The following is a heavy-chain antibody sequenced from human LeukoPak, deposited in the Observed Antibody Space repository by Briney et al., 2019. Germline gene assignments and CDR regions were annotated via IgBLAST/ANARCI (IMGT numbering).Heavy chain of an antibody. D-gene: IGHD6-19*01. V-gene: IGHV6-1*01. CDR3: ARAPYSSGLKYYYYYGMDV. J-gene: IGHJ6*02. CDR1: GDSVSSNSAA. Sequence: SQTLSLTCAISGDSVSSNSAAWNWIRQSPSRGLEWLGRTYYMSKWYNDYAVSVKSRITINPDTSKNQFSLQLNSVTPEDTAVYYCARAPYSSGLKYYYYYGMDVWGQGTTVTVYS. CDR2: TYYMSKWYN.